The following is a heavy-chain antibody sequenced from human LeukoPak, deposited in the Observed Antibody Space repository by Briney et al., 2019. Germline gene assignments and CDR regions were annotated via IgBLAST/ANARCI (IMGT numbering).Heavy chain of an antibody. CDR2: ISSSSSTI. CDR3: ARDELRGGPRGDAFDI. D-gene: IGHD3-10*01. CDR1: GFTFCDYD. Sequence: GGSLRLSCSASGFTFCDYDMNWVRQAPGKGLEWVSYISSSSSTIHYTDSVKGRFTISRDNAKSSLYLQMNSLRAEDTAVYYCARDELRGGPRGDAFDIWGQGTMVTVSS. V-gene: IGHV3-48*01. J-gene: IGHJ3*02.